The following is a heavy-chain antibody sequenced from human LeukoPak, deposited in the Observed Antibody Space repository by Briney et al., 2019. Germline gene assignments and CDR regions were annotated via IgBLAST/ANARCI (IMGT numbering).Heavy chain of an antibody. CDR1: GYSFTSYW. V-gene: IGHV5-51*01. J-gene: IGHJ4*02. Sequence: HGESLQISCKGSGYSFTSYWIGWVRQMPGKGLEWMGIIYPGDSDTRYSPSFQGQVTISADKSISTAYLQWSSLKASDTAMYYCARHRDLQEMATITDYWGQGTLVTVSS. CDR3: ARHRDLQEMATITDY. D-gene: IGHD5-24*01. CDR2: IYPGDSDT.